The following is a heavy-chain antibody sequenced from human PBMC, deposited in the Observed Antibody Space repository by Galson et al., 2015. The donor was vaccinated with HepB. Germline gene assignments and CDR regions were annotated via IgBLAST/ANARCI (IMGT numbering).Heavy chain of an antibody. CDR3: ARHPQGPWFDP. CDR2: IYSSGTT. V-gene: IGHV4-39*01. Sequence: LSLTCTVSGGSISSDNYYWAWVRQPPGKGLERIGSIYSSGTTYYSTSLKSRVTISADTSKNQFSVKLSSVTAADTAVYYCARHPQGPWFDPWGQGTLVTVSS. J-gene: IGHJ5*02. CDR1: GGSISSDNYY.